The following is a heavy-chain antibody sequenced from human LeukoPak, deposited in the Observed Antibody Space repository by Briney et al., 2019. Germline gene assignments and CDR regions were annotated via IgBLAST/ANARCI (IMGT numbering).Heavy chain of an antibody. CDR1: GGSISSSSYY. D-gene: IGHD6-6*01. Sequence: SETLSLTCTVSGGSISSSSYYWGWIRQPPGKGLEWIGSIYYSGSTYYNPSLKSRVTISVDTSKNQFSLKLSSVTAADTAVYYCARDTSSSSRGGFDYWGQGTLATVSS. J-gene: IGHJ4*02. CDR3: ARDTSSSSRGGFDY. V-gene: IGHV4-39*07. CDR2: IYYSGST.